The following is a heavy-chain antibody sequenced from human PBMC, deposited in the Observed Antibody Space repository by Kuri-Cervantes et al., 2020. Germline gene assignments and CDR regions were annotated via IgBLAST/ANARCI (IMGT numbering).Heavy chain of an antibody. V-gene: IGHV1-2*02. CDR3: ARDEWELPRTSYYFDY. CDR1: GDNFKSYY. Sequence: ASVKVSCKASGDNFKSYYLHWVRQAPGQGLEWMGWIHPNSGGTNYAQKFQGRVTMTRDTSTSTVYMELSSLRSEDTAVYYCARDEWELPRTSYYFDYWGQGTLVTVSS. D-gene: IGHD1-26*01. CDR2: IHPNSGGT. J-gene: IGHJ4*02.